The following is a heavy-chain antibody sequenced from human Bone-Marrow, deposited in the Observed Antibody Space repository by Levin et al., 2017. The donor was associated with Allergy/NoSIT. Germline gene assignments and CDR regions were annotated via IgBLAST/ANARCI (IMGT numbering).Heavy chain of an antibody. CDR1: GYTFTGYY. CDR3: ARSKGGGSSWYFDY. J-gene: IGHJ4*02. D-gene: IGHD6-13*01. Sequence: ASVKVSCKASGYTFTGYYMHWVRQAPGQGLEWMGRINPNSGGTNYAQKFQGRVTMTRDTSISTAYMELSRLRSDDTAVYYCARSKGGGSSWYFDYWGQGTLVTVSS. CDR2: INPNSGGT. V-gene: IGHV1-2*06.